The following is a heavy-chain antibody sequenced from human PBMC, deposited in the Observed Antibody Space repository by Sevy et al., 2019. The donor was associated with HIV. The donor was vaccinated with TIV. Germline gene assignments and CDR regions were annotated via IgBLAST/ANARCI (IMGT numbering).Heavy chain of an antibody. J-gene: IGHJ4*02. Sequence: GGSLRLSCAASGFTFSSYAMSWVRQAPGKGLEWVSAISGSGGSTYYADSVKGRFTISRDNSKNTLYLQMNSLRAEDTAVYNCAKDRVGGYSYGYVGYWGQGTLVTVSS. D-gene: IGHD5-18*01. CDR2: ISGSGGST. CDR3: AKDRVGGYSYGYVGY. V-gene: IGHV3-23*01. CDR1: GFTFSSYA.